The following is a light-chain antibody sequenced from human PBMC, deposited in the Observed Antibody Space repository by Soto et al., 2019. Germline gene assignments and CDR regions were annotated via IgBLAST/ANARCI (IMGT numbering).Light chain of an antibody. J-gene: IGLJ2*01. CDR2: EVS. Sequence: QSALTQPASVSGSPGQSITISCTGTSSDVGASKYVSWYQQHPGKAPKLMIYEVSNRPSGVSNRFSGSKSGNTASLTISGFQAEDEADYYCSSYTSTITVLFGGGTKVTVL. CDR3: SSYTSTITVL. CDR1: SSDVGASKY. V-gene: IGLV2-14*01.